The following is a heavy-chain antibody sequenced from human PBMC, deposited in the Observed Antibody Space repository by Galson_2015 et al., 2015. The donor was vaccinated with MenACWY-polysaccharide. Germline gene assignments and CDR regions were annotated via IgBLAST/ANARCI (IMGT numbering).Heavy chain of an antibody. J-gene: IGHJ4*02. CDR2: VYWDDDK. CDR1: GLSLSTSGVG. CDR3: AHRKLITVFGLVTDVGLYFDY. V-gene: IGHV2-5*02. D-gene: IGHD3-3*01. Sequence: PALVKPTQTLTLTCTFSGLSLSTSGVGVGWIRQPPGKAPEWLALVYWDDDKRYSPSLPNRVTVTKDTSKNQVVLSMTNMDPVDTATYFCAHRKLITVFGLVTDVGLYFDYWSQGTLVTVSS.